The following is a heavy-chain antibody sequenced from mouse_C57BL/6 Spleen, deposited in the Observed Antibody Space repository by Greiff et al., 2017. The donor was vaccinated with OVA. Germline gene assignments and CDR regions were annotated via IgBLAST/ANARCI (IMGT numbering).Heavy chain of an antibody. CDR3: ARGRGYGYDVRAMDY. CDR2: IHPNSGST. V-gene: IGHV1-64*01. Sequence: QVQLQQSGAELVKPGASVKLSCKASGYTFTSYWMHWVKQRPGQGLEWIGMIHPNSGSTNYNEKFKSKATLTVDKSSSTAYMQLSSLTSEDSAVYDCARGRGYGYDVRAMDYWGQGTSVTVSS. J-gene: IGHJ4*01. D-gene: IGHD2-2*01. CDR1: GYTFTSYW.